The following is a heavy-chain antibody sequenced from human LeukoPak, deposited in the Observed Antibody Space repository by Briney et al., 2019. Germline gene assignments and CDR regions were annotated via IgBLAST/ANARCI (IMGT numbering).Heavy chain of an antibody. CDR3: ASLASSGWSHCDY. V-gene: IGHV4-59*08. Sequence: PSETLSLTCTVSGGSISGYYWSWIRQPPGKGPEWLGYIYYSGSTNYNPSLKSRVTFSVDTSKTHFSFKLNSLTAADTAVYYCASLASSGWSHCDYWGQGTLVTVSS. CDR1: GGSISGYY. J-gene: IGHJ4*02. CDR2: IYYSGST. D-gene: IGHD6-19*01.